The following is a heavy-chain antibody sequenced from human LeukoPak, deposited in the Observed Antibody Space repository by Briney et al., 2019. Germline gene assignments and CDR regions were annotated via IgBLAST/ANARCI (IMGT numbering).Heavy chain of an antibody. D-gene: IGHD3-10*01. CDR2: ISSSGSTI. V-gene: IGHV3-11*01. CDR3: ASPYGSGNYGMDV. CDR1: GFTFSDYY. J-gene: IGHJ6*02. Sequence: GGSLRLSCAASGFTFSDYYMSWIRQAPGKGLEWVSYISSSGSTIYYADSVKGRFTISRDNAKNSLYLQMNSLRAEDTAVCYCASPYGSGNYGMDVWGQGTTVTVSS.